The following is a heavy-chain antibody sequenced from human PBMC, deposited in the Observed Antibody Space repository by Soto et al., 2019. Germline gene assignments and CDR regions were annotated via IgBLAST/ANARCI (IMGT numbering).Heavy chain of an antibody. D-gene: IGHD3-10*01. CDR3: ARVNFGNAFEI. Sequence: ASVKVSFKASGYTFIKYGIAWLRQAPGQGLAWMGWINPTNGNTNYARDLEGRVTVTADISATTAYMELRSLTSDDTAVYYCARVNFGNAFEIWGQGTKVTVS. V-gene: IGHV1-18*01. CDR1: GYTFIKYG. CDR2: INPTNGNT. J-gene: IGHJ3*02.